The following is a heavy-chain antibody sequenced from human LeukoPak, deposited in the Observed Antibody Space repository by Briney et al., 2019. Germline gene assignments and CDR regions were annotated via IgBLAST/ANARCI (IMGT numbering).Heavy chain of an antibody. D-gene: IGHD3-10*01. J-gene: IGHJ4*02. V-gene: IGHV3-74*01. CDR2: INSDGSST. Sequence: GGSLRLSCAASGFTFSSYWMHWVRQAPGKGLVWVSRINSDGSSTSYADSVKGRFTNSRDNAKNTLYLQMNSLRAEDTAVYYCARTMVRGVPPDYWGQGTLVTVSS. CDR1: GFTFSSYW. CDR3: ARTMVRGVPPDY.